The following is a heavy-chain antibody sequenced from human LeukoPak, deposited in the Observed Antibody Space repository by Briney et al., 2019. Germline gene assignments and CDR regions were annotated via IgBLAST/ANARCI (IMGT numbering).Heavy chain of an antibody. D-gene: IGHD5-24*01. CDR1: GFNFGDYY. CDR2: MSSRSGII. J-gene: IGHJ4*02. V-gene: IGHV3-11*01. CDR3: AGGVLEAQGWLQWMGTVYSMDV. Sequence: PGGSLRPSCVASGFNFGDYYMNWIRQSPGKGLEWISYMSSRSGIIYYGGSVKGRFTISRDNAKNSLYLQMNSLRPDDTAVYYCAGGVLEAQGWLQWMGTVYSMDVWGQGTLVTVSS.